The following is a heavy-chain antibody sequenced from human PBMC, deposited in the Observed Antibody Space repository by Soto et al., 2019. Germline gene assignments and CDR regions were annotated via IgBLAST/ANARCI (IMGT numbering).Heavy chain of an antibody. V-gene: IGHV3-48*01. CDR2: IDSSVTTI. J-gene: IGHJ6*03. CDR1: GFTFGTYS. D-gene: IGHD6-13*01. CDR3: ARDAPYTNSWFPSYCMYV. Sequence: EVQLVESGGDLVQQGGSLTLSCAASGFTFGTYSMTWVRQAPGKGLAWVAYIDSSVTTIYYADSVKGRFTISRDNAKNSLYLQMNSLRAEDTAVYYCARDAPYTNSWFPSYCMYVWGRGTTVTVSS.